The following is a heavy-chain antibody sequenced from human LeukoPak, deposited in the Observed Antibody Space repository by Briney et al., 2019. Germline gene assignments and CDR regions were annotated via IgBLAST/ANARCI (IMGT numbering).Heavy chain of an antibody. CDR2: IYTSGST. D-gene: IGHD6-19*01. J-gene: IGHJ3*02. CDR1: GGSISSYY. Sequence: SETLSLTCTVSGGSISSYYWSWIRQPAGKGLEWIGRIYTSGSTNYNPSLKSRVTMSVDTSKNQFSLKLSSVTAADTDVYYCARGISSGWYGAFDIWGQGTMVTVSS. CDR3: ARGISSGWYGAFDI. V-gene: IGHV4-4*07.